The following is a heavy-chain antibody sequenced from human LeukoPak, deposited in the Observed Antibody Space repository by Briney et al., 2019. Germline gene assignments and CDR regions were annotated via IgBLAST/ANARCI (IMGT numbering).Heavy chain of an antibody. Sequence: GGSLRLSCAASGFTFSSYGVHWVRQAPGKGLEWVAFIRYDGSNKYHADSVKGRFTITRDNSKNTLFLQMNSLRTEDTAMYYCARHPFSAMVRGLYFDNWGQGTLVTVSS. V-gene: IGHV3-30*02. D-gene: IGHD3-10*01. CDR1: GFTFSSYG. CDR3: ARHPFSAMVRGLYFDN. J-gene: IGHJ4*02. CDR2: IRYDGSNK.